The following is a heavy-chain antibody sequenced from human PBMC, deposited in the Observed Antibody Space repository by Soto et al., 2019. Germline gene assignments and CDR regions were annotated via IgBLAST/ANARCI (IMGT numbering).Heavy chain of an antibody. D-gene: IGHD3-22*01. CDR2: INAGNGNT. V-gene: IGHV1-3*01. Sequence: GASVKVSCKASGYTFTIYAMHWVRQAPGQRLEWMGWINAGNGNTKYSQKFQGRVTITRDTSASTAYMELSSLRSEDTAVYYCARGTKGWLLISPWFDAWGQGTLVTVSS. CDR1: GYTFTIYA. CDR3: ARGTKGWLLISPWFDA. J-gene: IGHJ5*02.